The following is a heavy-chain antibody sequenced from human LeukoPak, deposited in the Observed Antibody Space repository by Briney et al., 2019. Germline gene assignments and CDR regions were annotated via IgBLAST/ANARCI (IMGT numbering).Heavy chain of an antibody. D-gene: IGHD2-2*01. CDR2: INPNSGGT. CDR3: ARDLTVVVPAAIGY. CDR1: GYTFTGYY. J-gene: IGHJ4*02. V-gene: IGHV1-2*02. Sequence: ASVKVSCKASGYTFTGYYMHWVRQAPGQGLEWMGWINPNSGGTNYAQKFQGRVTMTRDTSISTAYMELSRLRSDDTAVYYCARDLTVVVPAAIGYWGQGTLVAVSS.